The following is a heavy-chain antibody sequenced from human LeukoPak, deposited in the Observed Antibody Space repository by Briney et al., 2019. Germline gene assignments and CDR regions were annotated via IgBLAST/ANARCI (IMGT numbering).Heavy chain of an antibody. J-gene: IGHJ4*02. CDR2: ISGSGGST. CDR1: GFTFSSYA. D-gene: IGHD6-13*01. CDR3: AKPPRYSSSWYYFDY. Sequence: GGSLRLSCAASGFTFSSYAMSWVRQAPGKGLEWVSAISGSGGSTYYADSVKGRFTISRDNSKNTLYLQMNSLRAEDTAVYYCAKPPRYSSSWYYFDYWGQGTLVAVSS. V-gene: IGHV3-23*01.